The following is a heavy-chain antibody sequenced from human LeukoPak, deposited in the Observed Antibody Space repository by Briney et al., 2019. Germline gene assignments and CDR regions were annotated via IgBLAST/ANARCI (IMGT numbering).Heavy chain of an antibody. CDR2: INAGNGNT. J-gene: IGHJ3*02. CDR1: GYTFTSYA. CDR3: ARVDYYGSGSYDLAFDI. D-gene: IGHD3-10*01. Sequence: ASVKVSCKASGYTFTSYAMHWVRQAPGQRLEWMGWINAGNGNTKYSQKFQGRVTITRDTSASTAYMELSSLRSEDTAVYYCARVDYYGSGSYDLAFDIWGQGTMVTVSS. V-gene: IGHV1-3*01.